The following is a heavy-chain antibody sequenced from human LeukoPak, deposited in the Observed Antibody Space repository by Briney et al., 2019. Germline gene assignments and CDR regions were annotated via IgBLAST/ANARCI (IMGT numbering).Heavy chain of an antibody. V-gene: IGHV1-46*01. CDR2: INPSGGST. J-gene: IGHJ4*02. D-gene: IGHD4-17*01. CDR3: ARDGQHYGDYGGIDY. Sequence: GASVKVSCKASGYTFTSYYMHWVRQAPGQGLEWMGIINPSGGSTSYAQKFQGRVTMTRDTSTSTVYMELSSLRSEDTAVYYCARDGQHYGDYGGIDYWGQGTLVTVSS. CDR1: GYTFTSYY.